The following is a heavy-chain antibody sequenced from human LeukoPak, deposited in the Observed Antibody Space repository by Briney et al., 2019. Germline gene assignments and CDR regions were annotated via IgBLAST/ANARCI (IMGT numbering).Heavy chain of an antibody. CDR3: AHTQTRGYCSNSICLFPFDY. CDR1: GFSLSTSGVG. CDR2: IYWNDDY. Sequence: SGPTLIKPTQTLTLTCTFSGFSLSTSGVGVGWIRQPPGKALEWLALIYWNDDYRYGPSLKSRLTVTKDISKNQVVLTMTNMDPVDTATYYCAHTQTRGYCSNSICLFPFDYWGQGTLVTVSS. V-gene: IGHV2-5*06. J-gene: IGHJ4*02. D-gene: IGHD2-15*01.